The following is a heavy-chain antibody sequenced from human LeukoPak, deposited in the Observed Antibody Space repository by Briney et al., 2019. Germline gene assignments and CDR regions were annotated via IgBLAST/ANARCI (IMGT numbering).Heavy chain of an antibody. Sequence: GGSLRLSCVASGFTDNSNYMSWVRQAPGKGLEWVSDIFSGGSTFYADSVTGRFTISRDNSKNTVYLEMNSLRAEDTAVYYCAGDLKTSGWYGDFDYWGQGTLVTVSS. J-gene: IGHJ4*02. CDR1: GFTDNSNY. CDR3: AGDLKTSGWYGDFDY. CDR2: IFSGGST. V-gene: IGHV3-53*01. D-gene: IGHD6-19*01.